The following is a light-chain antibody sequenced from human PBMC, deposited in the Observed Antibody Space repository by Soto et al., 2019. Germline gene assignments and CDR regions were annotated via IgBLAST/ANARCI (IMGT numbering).Light chain of an antibody. CDR2: DVS. Sequence: QSALTQPASVSGSPGQSITISCTGTSSDVGGYNYVSWYQQHPGKAPNLIIFDVSNRPSGVSNRFSDSKSGNSASLTISGLQAEDEADYYCSSYTGSNTPVVFGGGTKVTVL. J-gene: IGLJ2*01. CDR3: SSYTGSNTPVV. V-gene: IGLV2-14*01. CDR1: SSDVGGYNY.